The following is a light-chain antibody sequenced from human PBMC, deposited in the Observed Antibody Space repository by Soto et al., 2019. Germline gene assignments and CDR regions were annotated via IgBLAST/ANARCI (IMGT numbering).Light chain of an antibody. Sequence: QSALTQPPSASGSPGQSVTISCTGTSSDVGGYNYVSWYQQLPGTAPKLLIYDNNKRPSGIPDRFSGSKSGTSATLGITGLQTGDEADYYCGTWDSSLSAVVFGGGTQLTVL. CDR3: GTWDSSLSAVV. V-gene: IGLV1-51*01. J-gene: IGLJ2*01. CDR1: SSDVGGYNY. CDR2: DNN.